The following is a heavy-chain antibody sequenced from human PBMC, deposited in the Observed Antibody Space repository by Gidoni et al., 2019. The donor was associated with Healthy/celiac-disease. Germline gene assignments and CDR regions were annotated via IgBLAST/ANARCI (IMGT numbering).Heavy chain of an antibody. CDR3: AKDRGGYSGPFDY. V-gene: IGHV3-30*18. CDR2: ISYDGSNK. J-gene: IGHJ4*02. Sequence: QVQLVESGGGVVQPGRSLRLSCAASVFTFSSYGMHWVRQAPGKGLEWVAVISYDGSNKYYADSVKGRFTISRDNSKNTLYLQMNSLRAEDTAVYYCAKDRGGYSGPFDYWGQGTLVTVSS. CDR1: VFTFSSYG. D-gene: IGHD1-26*01.